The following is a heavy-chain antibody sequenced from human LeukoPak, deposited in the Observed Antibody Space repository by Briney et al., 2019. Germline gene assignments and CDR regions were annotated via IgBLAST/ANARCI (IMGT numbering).Heavy chain of an antibody. CDR2: ISGSGDST. V-gene: IGHV3-23*01. CDR3: AKIIVVLPSTISNPYYFDY. D-gene: IGHD2-2*02. J-gene: IGHJ4*02. Sequence: GGSLRLSCAASGFTVSTNYMSWVRQAPGKKLEWVSGISGSGDSTYYADSVKGRFTTSRDNSKNTLHLQMSSLRAEDTAVYYCAKIIVVLPSTISNPYYFDYWGQGTLVTVSS. CDR1: GFTVSTNY.